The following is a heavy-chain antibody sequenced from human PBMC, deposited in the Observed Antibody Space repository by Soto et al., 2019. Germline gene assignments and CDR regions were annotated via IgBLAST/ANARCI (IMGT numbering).Heavy chain of an antibody. J-gene: IGHJ4*02. CDR3: AKDRGAAMVRYYFDY. D-gene: IGHD3-10*01. V-gene: IGHV3-23*01. CDR2: ISGSGGST. CDR1: GFTFSSYA. Sequence: EVQLLESGGGLVQPGGSLRLSCAASGFTFSSYAMSWVRQAPGKGLEWVSAISGSGGSTYSADSVKGRFTISRDNSKKTLYLQMNSLRADDMAVYYCAKDRGAAMVRYYFDYWGQGTLGTVSS.